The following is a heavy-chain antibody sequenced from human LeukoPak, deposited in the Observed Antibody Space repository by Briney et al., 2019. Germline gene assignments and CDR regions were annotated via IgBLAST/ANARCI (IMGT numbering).Heavy chain of an antibody. Sequence: SETLSLTCTVSGVSISSGDCYWSWIRQPPGKGLEWIGYIYYSGSTYYNPSLKSRVTISVDTSKNQFSLKLSSVTAADTAVYYCARETAYYYYGMDVWGQGTTVTVSS. CDR3: ARETAYYYYGMDV. J-gene: IGHJ6*02. CDR1: GVSISSGDCY. CDR2: IYYSGST. V-gene: IGHV4-30-4*01.